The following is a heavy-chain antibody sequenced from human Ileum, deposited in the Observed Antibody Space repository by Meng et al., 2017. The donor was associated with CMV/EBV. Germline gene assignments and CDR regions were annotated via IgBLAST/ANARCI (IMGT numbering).Heavy chain of an antibody. CDR1: ELSVSSYW. D-gene: IGHD1-26*01. Sequence: SELSVSSYWMHWVRQGPGKGLVWVARIDGDGRRTSLADSVKGRFTISRDNAKNTLYLQMNSLRAEDTAVYYCTRVIEDGTYGKFDYWGQGTLVTVSS. CDR3: TRVIEDGTYGKFDY. V-gene: IGHV3-74*01. J-gene: IGHJ4*02. CDR2: IDGDGRRT.